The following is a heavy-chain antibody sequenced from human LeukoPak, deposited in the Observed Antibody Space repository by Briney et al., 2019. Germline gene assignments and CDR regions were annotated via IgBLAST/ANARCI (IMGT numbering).Heavy chain of an antibody. CDR3: ARHFSTYSYGLDV. J-gene: IGHJ6*02. D-gene: IGHD3-3*02. CDR2: INPDGSAK. Sequence: PGGSLRLSCAASGFTFSNFWMSWVRQAPGKGLDWVANINPDGSAKYYVDSVKGRFTISRDNAENSLYLQMNSLRPEDTAVYYCARHFSTYSYGLDVWGQGTTVTVSS. CDR1: GFTFSNFW. V-gene: IGHV3-7*01.